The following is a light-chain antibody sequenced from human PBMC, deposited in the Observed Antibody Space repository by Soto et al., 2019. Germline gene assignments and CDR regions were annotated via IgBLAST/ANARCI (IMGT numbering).Light chain of an antibody. Sequence: IVTTQSHATLSVSPGERANLSCSASQSVGTKLAWYQQTPGQAPRLLIYGASNRATGVPARISGSGSGTEFTLTISRLEPEDFAVYYCQQYGSSLWTFGQGTEVDIK. CDR1: QSVGTK. CDR2: GAS. CDR3: QQYGSSLWT. J-gene: IGKJ1*01. V-gene: IGKV3-15*01.